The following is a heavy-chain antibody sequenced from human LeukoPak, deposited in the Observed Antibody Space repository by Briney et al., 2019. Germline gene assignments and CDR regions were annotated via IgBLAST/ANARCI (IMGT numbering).Heavy chain of an antibody. V-gene: IGHV1-58*01. Sequence: APVKVSCKASGFTFTSSAVQWVRQARGQRLEWIGWIVVGSGNTNYAQKFRERVTITRDMSTSTAYMELSSLRSEDTAVYYCAADLRGMGYFDYWGQGTLVTVSS. CDR2: IVVGSGNT. D-gene: IGHD3-16*01. CDR3: AADLRGMGYFDY. J-gene: IGHJ4*02. CDR1: GFTFTSSA.